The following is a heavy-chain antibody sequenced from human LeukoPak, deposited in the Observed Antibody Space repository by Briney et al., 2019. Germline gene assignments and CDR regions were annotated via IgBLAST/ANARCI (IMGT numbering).Heavy chain of an antibody. D-gene: IGHD2-21*02. CDR1: GGSINSGNYY. J-gene: IGHJ4*02. CDR2: IYTSGST. Sequence: SETLSLTCTVSGGSINSGNYYWSWIRQPAGKGLEWIGRIYTSGSTNYSPSLKSRLTISIDTSKNQFSLKLSSVTAADTAVYYCARGGYCGGDCYFYYWGQGTLVTVSS. V-gene: IGHV4-61*02. CDR3: ARGGYCGGDCYFYY.